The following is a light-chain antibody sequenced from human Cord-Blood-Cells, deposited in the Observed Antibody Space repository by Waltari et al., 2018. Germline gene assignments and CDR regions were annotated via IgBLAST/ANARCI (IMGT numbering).Light chain of an antibody. V-gene: IGKV1-39*01. J-gene: IGKJ3*01. Sequence: DIQMTQSPSSLSASVGERVTITCRARQSISSYLNWYQQQPGKAPKLLIYAASSLQSGVPSRFSGSGSGTDVTLTISSLQPEDFATYYCQQSYSTPFTFGPGTKVDI. CDR2: AAS. CDR1: QSISSY. CDR3: QQSYSTPFT.